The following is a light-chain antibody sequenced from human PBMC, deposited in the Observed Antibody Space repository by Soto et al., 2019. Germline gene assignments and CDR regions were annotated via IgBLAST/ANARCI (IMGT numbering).Light chain of an antibody. CDR2: GAS. CDR3: QHYCSSPWT. V-gene: IGKV3-20*01. Sequence: EIVLTQSPCTPSLSQGERATLSCRASQSVSSSYLAWYQQKPGQAPRLLIYGASSRATGIPDRFSGSGSGTDFTLTISRLEPEDFAVYYCQHYCSSPWTFGQGTKVEIK. J-gene: IGKJ1*01. CDR1: QSVSSSY.